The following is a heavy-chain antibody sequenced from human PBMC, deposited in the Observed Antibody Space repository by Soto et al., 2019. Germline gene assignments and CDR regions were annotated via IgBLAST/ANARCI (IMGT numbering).Heavy chain of an antibody. CDR2: ISGSGSTI. J-gene: IGHJ4*02. D-gene: IGHD1-7*01. CDR1: GFTLSYYY. CDR3: ARDRWNYTPFDY. Sequence: PGGSLRLSCAASGFTLSYYYMSWIRQAPGKGLEWVSNISGSGSTIYYADSVKGRFTISRDNAKNSLYLQMNSLRAEDTAVYYCARDRWNYTPFDYWGQGTLVTVSS. V-gene: IGHV3-11*01.